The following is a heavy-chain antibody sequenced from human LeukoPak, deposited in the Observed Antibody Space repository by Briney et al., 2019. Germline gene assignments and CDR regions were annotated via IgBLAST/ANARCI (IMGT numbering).Heavy chain of an antibody. Sequence: PGGSLRLSCAASGFTFSSYWMHWVRQAPGKGLVWVSRINSDGSSTSYADSVKGRFTISRDNAKNTLYLQMNSLRAEDTAVYYCAREARDGYNIPYFDYWGQGTLVTVSS. J-gene: IGHJ4*02. CDR1: GFTFSSYW. D-gene: IGHD5-24*01. CDR3: AREARDGYNIPYFDY. V-gene: IGHV3-74*01. CDR2: INSDGSST.